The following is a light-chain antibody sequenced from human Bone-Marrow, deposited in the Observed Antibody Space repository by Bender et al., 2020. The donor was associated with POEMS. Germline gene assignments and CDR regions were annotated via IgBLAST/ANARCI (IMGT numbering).Light chain of an antibody. V-gene: IGLV1-44*01. CDR3: QAWDTSTAV. CDR2: TNN. Sequence: QSVLTQPPSVSGTPGQRVTISCSGSGSNIGGYPVNWYQQLPGTAPRLLIYTNNERPSGVPDRFSGSKSGNTATLTISGTQPLDEADYYCQAWDTSTAVFGGGTKLTVL. CDR1: GSNIGGYP. J-gene: IGLJ3*02.